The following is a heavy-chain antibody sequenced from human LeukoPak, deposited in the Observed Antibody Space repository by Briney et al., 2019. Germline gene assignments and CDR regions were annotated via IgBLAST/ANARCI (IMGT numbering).Heavy chain of an antibody. CDR3: VRDYCSGVTCYPGY. CDR2: FSGTSSN. CDR1: GFTFSSYA. Sequence: GGSLRLSCAASGFTFSSYAMSWVRQAPGKGLEWVSTFSGTSSNSYADAVKGRFTISRDNAKNSVYLQMNSLRAEDTAVYYCVRDYCSGVTCYPGYWGQGTLVTVSS. J-gene: IGHJ4*02. D-gene: IGHD2-15*01. V-gene: IGHV3-21*04.